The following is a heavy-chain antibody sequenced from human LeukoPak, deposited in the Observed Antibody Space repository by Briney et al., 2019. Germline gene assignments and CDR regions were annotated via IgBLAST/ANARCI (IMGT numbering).Heavy chain of an antibody. CDR1: GFTVSSNY. V-gene: IGHV3-66*01. J-gene: IGHJ3*02. D-gene: IGHD2-21*02. Sequence: GGSLRLSCAASGFTVSSNYMSWVRQAPGKGLEWVSVIYGGVNPVYAASVQGRFTISRDNAKNSLYLQMNSLRAEDTAVYYCASRNQYCGGDCFWAFDIWGQGTMVTVSS. CDR3: ASRNQYCGGDCFWAFDI. CDR2: IYGGVNP.